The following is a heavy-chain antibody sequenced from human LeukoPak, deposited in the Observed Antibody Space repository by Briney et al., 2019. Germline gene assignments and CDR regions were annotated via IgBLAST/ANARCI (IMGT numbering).Heavy chain of an antibody. Sequence: GGSLRLSCAASGFTFSSYGMHWVRQAPGKGLEWVAVIWYGGSNKYYADSVKGRFTISSDNSKNTLYLQMNSLRAEDTAVYYCARDGGYCSGGSCYVYYYGMDVWGQGTTVTVSS. CDR1: GFTFSSYG. V-gene: IGHV3-33*08. CDR3: ARDGGYCSGGSCYVYYYGMDV. J-gene: IGHJ6*02. D-gene: IGHD2-15*01. CDR2: IWYGGSNK.